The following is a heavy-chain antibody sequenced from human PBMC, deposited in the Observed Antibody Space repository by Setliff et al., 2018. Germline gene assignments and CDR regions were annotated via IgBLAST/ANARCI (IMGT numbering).Heavy chain of an antibody. V-gene: IGHV1-2*02. D-gene: IGHD1-20*01. CDR3: ARRAFIETITGYCFDL. Sequence: ASVKVSCKASGYNFPGYYLHWVRQAPGQGLEWMGWISPHTGNTQYAQNFQGRVTMTRGTSITTAYMELSSLRSNDTALYYCARRAFIETITGYCFDLWGQGTQVTVSS. CDR1: GYNFPGYY. J-gene: IGHJ4*02. CDR2: ISPHTGNT.